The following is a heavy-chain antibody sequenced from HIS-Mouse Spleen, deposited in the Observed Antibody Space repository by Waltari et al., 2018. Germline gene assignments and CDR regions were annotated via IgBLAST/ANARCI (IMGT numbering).Heavy chain of an antibody. V-gene: IGHV4-39*07. CDR1: GGSISSSMYY. CDR3: AREIPYSSSWYDWYFDL. J-gene: IGHJ2*01. Sequence: QLQLQESGPGLVKPSETLSLTCTVSGGSISSSMYYWGWSRKPPGKGLEWIGSIYYSGSTYYNPSLKSRVTISVDTSKNQFSLKLSSVTAADTAVYYCAREIPYSSSWYDWYFDLWGRGTLVTVSS. D-gene: IGHD6-13*01. CDR2: IYYSGST.